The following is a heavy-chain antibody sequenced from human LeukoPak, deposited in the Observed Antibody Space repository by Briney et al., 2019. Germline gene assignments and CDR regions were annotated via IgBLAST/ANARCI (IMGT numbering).Heavy chain of an antibody. CDR2: IRYDGSNK. V-gene: IGHV3-30*02. J-gene: IGHJ4*02. CDR3: AKDSSVFYYDSRSLDY. Sequence: GGSLRLSCAASGFTFSSYGMHWVRQAPGKGLEWVAFIRYDGSNKYYADSVKGRFSISRDNSKNTLYLQMNSLRAEDTAVYYCAKDSSVFYYDSRSLDYWGQGTLVTVSS. D-gene: IGHD3-22*01. CDR1: GFTFSSYG.